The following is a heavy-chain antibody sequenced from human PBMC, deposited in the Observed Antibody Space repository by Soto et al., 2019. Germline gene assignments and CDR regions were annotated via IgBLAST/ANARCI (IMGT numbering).Heavy chain of an antibody. J-gene: IGHJ3*02. D-gene: IGHD3-9*01. Sequence: SETLSLTCTVSGGSISSYYWSWICHPPGKGLEWIGYIYYSGSTNYNPSLKSRVTISVDTSKNQFSLKLSSVTAADTAVYYCARALILTGYYIHDAFDIWGQGTMVT. V-gene: IGHV4-59*01. CDR3: ARALILTGYYIHDAFDI. CDR1: GGSISSYY. CDR2: IYYSGST.